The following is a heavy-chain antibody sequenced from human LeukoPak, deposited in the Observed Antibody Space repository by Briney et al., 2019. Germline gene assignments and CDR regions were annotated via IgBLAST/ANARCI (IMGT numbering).Heavy chain of an antibody. CDR2: IYHNGST. CDR3: ARDRYCSGGSCYAGLDY. CDR1: GYSISSGYY. J-gene: IGHJ4*02. D-gene: IGHD2-15*01. V-gene: IGHV4-38-2*02. Sequence: SETLSLTCTVSGYSISSGYYWGWIRQPPGKAVEWIGNIYHNGSTYYNPSLKSRVTISVDTSKNQFSLTLSSVTAADTAVYYCARDRYCSGGSCYAGLDYWGQGILVTVSS.